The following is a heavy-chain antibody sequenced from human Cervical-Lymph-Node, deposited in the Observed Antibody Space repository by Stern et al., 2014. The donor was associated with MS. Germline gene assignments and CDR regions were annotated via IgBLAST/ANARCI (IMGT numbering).Heavy chain of an antibody. CDR1: GCTFSSYA. CDR2: IIPFFGTA. Sequence: QMQLVQSGAEVKKPGSSVKVSCKASGCTFSSYAISLVRQAPGQGLAWMGGIIPFFGTANYAQQFTGRVTITADESTSTAYMECNSLRTEDTAVYYCASSVRVTGYWYYNGMDVWGQGTTVTVSS. CDR3: ASSVRVTGYWYYNGMDV. D-gene: IGHD3-9*01. J-gene: IGHJ6*02. V-gene: IGHV1-69*01.